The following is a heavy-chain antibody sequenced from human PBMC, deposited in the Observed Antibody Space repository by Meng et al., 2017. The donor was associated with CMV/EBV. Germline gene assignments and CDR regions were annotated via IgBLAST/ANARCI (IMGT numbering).Heavy chain of an antibody. D-gene: IGHD2-15*01. V-gene: IGHV4-38-2*02. CDR3: ARDGGAWGELYYYGMDV. CDR2: IYHSGST. J-gene: IGHJ6*02. CDR1: SYSISSGYY. Sequence: SETLSLTCTVSSYSISSGYYWGWIRQPPGKGLEWIGSIYHSGSTYYNPSLKSRVTISVDTSKNQFSLKLSSVTAADTAVYYCARDGGAWGELYYYGMDVWGQGTTVTVSS.